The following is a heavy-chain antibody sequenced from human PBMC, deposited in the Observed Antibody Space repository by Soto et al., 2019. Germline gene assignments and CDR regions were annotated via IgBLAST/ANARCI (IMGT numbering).Heavy chain of an antibody. J-gene: IGHJ5*02. CDR3: AKYQWNPGAFDP. D-gene: IGHD6-19*01. CDR2: INHRGTA. V-gene: IGHV4-34*01. Sequence: QVQLQQWGAGLLKPSETLSLTCAVYGVSLSDYYWNWLLQPPGKGLEWIGEINHRGTASYNPSLKSRVDISVDTALTQFSLKLRSVTAADTAIYYCAKYQWNPGAFDPWGPGTQVTVSS. CDR1: GVSLSDYY.